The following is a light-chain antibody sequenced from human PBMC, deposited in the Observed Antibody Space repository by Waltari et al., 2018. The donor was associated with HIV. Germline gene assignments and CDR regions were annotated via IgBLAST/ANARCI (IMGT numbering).Light chain of an antibody. J-gene: IGLJ3*02. Sequence: QSVLPQPPSVSAAPGQKVTIFCSGSRSNISNNYVYWYKQLPGTAPKLLIYENSTRPSGIPDRFAGSKSGASATLGITGLQTGDEADYYCGTWDISLTVYWIFCGGTKLTVL. CDR2: ENS. CDR1: RSNISNNY. V-gene: IGLV1-51*02. CDR3: GTWDISLTVYWI.